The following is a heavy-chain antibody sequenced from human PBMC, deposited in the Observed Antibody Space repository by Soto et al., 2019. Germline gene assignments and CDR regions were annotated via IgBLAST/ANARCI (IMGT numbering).Heavy chain of an antibody. V-gene: IGHV3-48*03. D-gene: IGHD5-12*01. CDR3: ARGVEMATLAVRYYFDF. CDR2: ISNTGNTI. J-gene: IGHJ4*02. Sequence: LRLSCAASGFTFSISEMNWVRQAPGKGLEWVSFISNTGNTIYYADSVKGRFTISRDNARNSLYLQMNSLRAEDTAVYYCARGVEMATLAVRYYFDFWGQGTLVTVSS. CDR1: GFTFSISE.